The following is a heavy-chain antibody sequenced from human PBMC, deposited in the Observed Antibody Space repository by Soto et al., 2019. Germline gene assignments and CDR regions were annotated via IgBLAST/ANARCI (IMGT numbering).Heavy chain of an antibody. CDR3: ARDLGRGLWVGAVDC. D-gene: IGHD1-26*01. CDR2: TSYDGYNK. Sequence: QVQLVESGGGVVQPGRSLRLSCAASGFTFSNYAMHWVRQAPGKGLEWLAVTSYDGYNKYYADSVKGRFTISRDNSKNTLFLQMNTLRADDTALYYCARDLGRGLWVGAVDCWGQGSLVTVSS. CDR1: GFTFSNYA. J-gene: IGHJ4*02. V-gene: IGHV3-30-3*01.